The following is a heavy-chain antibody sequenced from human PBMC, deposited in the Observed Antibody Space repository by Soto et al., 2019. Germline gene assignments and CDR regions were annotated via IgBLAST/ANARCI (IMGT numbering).Heavy chain of an antibody. CDR3: ARSTTGCSTEH. J-gene: IGHJ4*02. V-gene: IGHV2-5*02. D-gene: IGHD2-2*01. CDR2: IYWDDDK. CDR1: GFSLSTTGVG. Sequence: GSGPTLVNPTQTLTLTCTFSGFSLSTTGVGVGWIRQPPGKALECLALIYWDDDKRYSPSLKSRLTITKDTSRNQVVLTLTNVDPVDTATYYCARSTTGCSTEHWGQGILVTVSS.